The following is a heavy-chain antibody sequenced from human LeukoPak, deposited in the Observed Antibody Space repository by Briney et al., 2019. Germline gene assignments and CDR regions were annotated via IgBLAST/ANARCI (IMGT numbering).Heavy chain of an antibody. V-gene: IGHV3-20*04. Sequence: PGGSLRLSCAASGFTFDDYGMSWVRQAPGKGLEWVSGINWNGGSTGYADSVKGRFTISRDNAKNSLYLQMNSLRAEDTALYYCARARDRYCSGGGCYPFDYWGQGTLVTVSS. CDR2: INWNGGST. CDR1: GFTFDDYG. J-gene: IGHJ4*02. CDR3: ARARDRYCSGGGCYPFDY. D-gene: IGHD2-15*01.